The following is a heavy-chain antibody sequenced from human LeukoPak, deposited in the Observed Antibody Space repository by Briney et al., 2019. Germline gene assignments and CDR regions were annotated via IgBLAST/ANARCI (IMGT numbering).Heavy chain of an antibody. V-gene: IGHV1-18*01. CDR1: GYTFTSYG. CDR3: ARDPPPGRDIAVAAAFDY. D-gene: IGHD6-19*01. CDR2: ISAYNGNT. J-gene: IGHJ4*02. Sequence: GASVKVSCKASGYTFTSYGISWVRQAPGQGLEWMGWISAYNGNTNYAQKLQGRVTMTTDTSTSTAYMELRSLRSDDTAVYYCARDPPPGRDIAVAAAFDYWGQGTLVTVSS.